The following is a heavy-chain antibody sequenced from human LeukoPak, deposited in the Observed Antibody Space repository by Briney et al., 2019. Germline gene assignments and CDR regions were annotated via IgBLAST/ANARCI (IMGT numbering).Heavy chain of an antibody. CDR2: IYHSGST. CDR1: GGSISSGGYS. CDR3: ASTGFQDAFDI. J-gene: IGHJ3*02. Sequence: SQTLSLTCAVSGGSISSGGYSWSWIRQPPGKGLEWIGYIYHSGSTNYNPSLKSRVTISVDTSKNQFSLKLSSVTAADTAVYYCASTGFQDAFDIWGQGTMVTVSS. V-gene: IGHV4-30-2*01. D-gene: IGHD1-14*01.